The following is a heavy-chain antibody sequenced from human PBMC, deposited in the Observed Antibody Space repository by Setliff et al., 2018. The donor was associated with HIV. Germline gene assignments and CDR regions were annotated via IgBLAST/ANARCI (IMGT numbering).Heavy chain of an antibody. Sequence: ASVKVSCKASGFTFNHYALSWVRQAPGQRPEWMGGTNPQSDIANYAQRFQGRVTITADHPTTTTYMELTSLRADDTAVYYCVRVGPWYYARSGYLASWDYWGQGTLVTVSS. CDR3: VRVGPWYYARSGYLASWDY. V-gene: IGHV1-69*10. J-gene: IGHJ4*02. D-gene: IGHD3-22*01. CDR2: TNPQSDIA. CDR1: GFTFNHYA.